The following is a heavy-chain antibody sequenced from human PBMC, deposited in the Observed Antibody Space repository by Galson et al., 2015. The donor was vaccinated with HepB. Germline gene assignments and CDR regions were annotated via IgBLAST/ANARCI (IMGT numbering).Heavy chain of an antibody. Sequence: SLRLSCAASGLTFSNAWMNWVRQAPGKGLEWVARIRSKTDGGTTDYAAPVKGRFTVSRDDSKNTLYLQMNSLKIDDTAVYYCATDAGDPSASHCGGGCYFSNPMWFFESWGQGTLVTVSS. CDR3: ATDAGDPSASHCGGGCYFSNPMWFFES. J-gene: IGHJ4*02. CDR2: IRSKTDGGTT. V-gene: IGHV3-15*07. D-gene: IGHD2-21*01. CDR1: GLTFSNAW.